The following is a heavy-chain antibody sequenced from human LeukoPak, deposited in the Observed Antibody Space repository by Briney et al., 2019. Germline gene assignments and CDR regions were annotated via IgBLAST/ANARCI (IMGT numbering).Heavy chain of an antibody. V-gene: IGHV1-2*02. J-gene: IGHJ4*02. D-gene: IGHD2-15*01. CDR2: INPNSGGT. Sequence: GASVKVSCKASGYTFTGYYMHWVRQAPGQGLEWMGWINPNSGGTSYAQKFQGRVTMTRDTSISTAYMELSRPRSDDTAVYYCAREQTVRYCSGGSCYENDYWGQGTLVTVSS. CDR3: AREQTVRYCSGGSCYENDY. CDR1: GYTFTGYY.